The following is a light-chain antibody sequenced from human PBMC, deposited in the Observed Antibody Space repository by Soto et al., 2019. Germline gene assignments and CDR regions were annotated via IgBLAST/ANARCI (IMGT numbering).Light chain of an antibody. J-gene: IGLJ1*01. CDR1: SSDIGGYKY. CDR3: SSYTSSSTPYV. Sequence: QSALTQPASVSESPGQSITISCAGTSSDIGGYKYVSWYQQHPDKAPKLMIYEVSNRPSGVSNRFSGSKSGNTASLTISGLQAEDEADYYCSSYTSSSTPYVFGTGTKLTVL. CDR2: EVS. V-gene: IGLV2-14*01.